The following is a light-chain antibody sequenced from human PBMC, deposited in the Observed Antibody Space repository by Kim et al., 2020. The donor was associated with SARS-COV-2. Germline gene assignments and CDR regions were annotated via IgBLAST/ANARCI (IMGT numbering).Light chain of an antibody. CDR2: AAS. V-gene: IGKV1-27*01. J-gene: IGKJ1*01. Sequence: ASVGDSVTITCRASQDIKNYLAWYQQKPGKAPKLLMSAASALQLGVPSRFGGGGSGTDFTLTINTLRPEDVATYYCQKYDGAPWTFGQGTKVDIK. CDR1: QDIKNY. CDR3: QKYDGAPWT.